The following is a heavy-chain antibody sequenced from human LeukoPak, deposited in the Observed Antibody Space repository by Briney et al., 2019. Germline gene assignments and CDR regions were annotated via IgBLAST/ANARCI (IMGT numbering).Heavy chain of an antibody. CDR3: ARTGTYCSSTSCYHDY. V-gene: IGHV4-59*01. J-gene: IGHJ4*02. D-gene: IGHD2-2*01. CDR2: IYYSGST. Sequence: SETLSLTCTASGGSISSYYWSWIRQPPGKGLEWIGYIYYSGSTNYNPSLKSRVTISVDTSKNQFSLKLSSVTAADTAVYYCARTGTYCSSTSCYHDYWGQGTLVTVSS. CDR1: GGSISSYY.